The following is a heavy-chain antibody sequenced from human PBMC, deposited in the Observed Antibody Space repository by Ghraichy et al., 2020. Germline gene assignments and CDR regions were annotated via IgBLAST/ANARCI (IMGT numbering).Heavy chain of an antibody. V-gene: IGHV7-4-1*02. CDR1: GYTFTSYA. CDR3: ARAGEYYDILTGYYQYYFDY. D-gene: IGHD3-9*01. Sequence: VSCKASGYTFTSYAMNWVRQAPGQGLEWMGWINTNTGNPTYAQGFTGRFVFSLDTSVSTAYLQISSLKAEDTAVYYCARAGEYYDILTGYYQYYFDYWGQGTLVTVSS. J-gene: IGHJ4*02. CDR2: INTNTGNP.